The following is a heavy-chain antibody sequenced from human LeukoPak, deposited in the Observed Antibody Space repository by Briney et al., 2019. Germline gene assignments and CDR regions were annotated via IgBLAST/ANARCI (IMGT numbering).Heavy chain of an antibody. CDR3: AKGQGPRYCSGGSCYLDY. CDR2: ISGSGGST. D-gene: IGHD2-15*01. Sequence: GGSLRLSCAASGSTFSSYAMSWVRQAPGKGLEWVSAISGSGGSTYYADSVKGRFTISRDNSKNTLYLQMNSLRAEDTAVYYCAKGQGPRYCSGGSCYLDYWGQGTLVTVSS. J-gene: IGHJ4*02. V-gene: IGHV3-23*01. CDR1: GSTFSSYA.